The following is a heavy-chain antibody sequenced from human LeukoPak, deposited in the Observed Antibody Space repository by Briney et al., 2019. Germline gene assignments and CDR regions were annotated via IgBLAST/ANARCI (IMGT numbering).Heavy chain of an antibody. CDR1: GYTFTSYG. V-gene: IGHV1-18*01. CDR3: ARVARQVSFYYYMDV. Sequence: ASVKVSCKASGYTFTSYGISWVRQAPGQGLEWMGWITTYNGNTNYAQKLQGRVTMTTDTSTSTAYMELSRLRSDDTAVYYCARVARQVSFYYYMDVWGKGTTVTVSS. CDR2: ITTYNGNT. J-gene: IGHJ6*03.